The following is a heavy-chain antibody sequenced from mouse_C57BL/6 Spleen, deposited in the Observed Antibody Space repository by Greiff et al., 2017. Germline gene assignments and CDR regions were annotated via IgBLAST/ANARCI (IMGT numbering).Heavy chain of an antibody. CDR2: IDPSDSYT. CDR1: GYTFTSYW. CDR3: ARGDYDRVFAY. D-gene: IGHD2-4*01. J-gene: IGHJ3*01. V-gene: IGHV1-50*01. Sequence: VKQSCKASGYTFTSYWMQWVKQRPGQGLEWIGEIDPSDSYTNYNQKFKGKATLTVDTSSSTAYMQLSSLTSEDSAVYYCARGDYDRVFAYWGQGTLVTVSA.